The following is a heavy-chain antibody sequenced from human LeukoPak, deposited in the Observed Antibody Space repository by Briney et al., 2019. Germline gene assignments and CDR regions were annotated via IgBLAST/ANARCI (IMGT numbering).Heavy chain of an antibody. D-gene: IGHD6-25*01. CDR1: GFSFNNYR. V-gene: IGHV3-7*03. J-gene: IGHJ4*02. CDR3: VRGPHIAATSY. CDR2: IRQDGSEK. Sequence: GGSLRLSCVASGFSFNNYRMTWVRQAPGKGLEWVANIRQDGSEKQYVDSVKGRFAISRDNAKKSLYLQINTLRAEDTAVYYCVRGPHIAATSYWGQGTLVTVSS.